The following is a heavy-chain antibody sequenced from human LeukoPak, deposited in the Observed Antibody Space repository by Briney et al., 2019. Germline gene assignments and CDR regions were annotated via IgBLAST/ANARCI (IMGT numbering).Heavy chain of an antibody. V-gene: IGHV3-23*01. Sequence: GGSLTPSCAASGFTFSGYAMTWVRQAPGKGLEWVSSITGSGDYTYYIDSVKGRFTISRDNSKNILYLQMNSLRGEDTALYYCAKDGLYYDGSAHVYYFDYWGQGTLVAVSS. CDR3: AKDGLYYDGSAHVYYFDY. J-gene: IGHJ4*02. CDR2: ITGSGDYT. D-gene: IGHD3-22*01. CDR1: GFTFSGYA.